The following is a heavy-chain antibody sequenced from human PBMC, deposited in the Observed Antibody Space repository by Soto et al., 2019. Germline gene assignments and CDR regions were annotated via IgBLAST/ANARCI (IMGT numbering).Heavy chain of an antibody. CDR1: GYTFTGYY. J-gene: IGHJ4*02. V-gene: IGHV1-2*04. D-gene: IGHD6-6*01. Sequence: ASVKVSCKASGYTFTGYYMHWVRQAPGQGLEWMGWINPNSGGTNYAQKFQGWVTMTRDTSISTAYMELGRLRSDDTAVYYCARADSSSLFIDYWGQGTLVTVSS. CDR2: INPNSGGT. CDR3: ARADSSSLFIDY.